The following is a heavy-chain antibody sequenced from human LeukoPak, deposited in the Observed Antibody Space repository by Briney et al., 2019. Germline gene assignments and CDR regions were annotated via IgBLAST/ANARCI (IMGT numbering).Heavy chain of an antibody. CDR3: ARDIVVVPAARRDAFDI. J-gene: IGHJ3*02. Sequence: TSETLSLTCTVSGGSISSYYWSWIRRPAGKGLEWIGRIYTSGSTNYNPSLKSRVTMSVDTSKNQFSLKLSSVTAADTAVYYCARDIVVVPAARRDAFDIWGQGTMVTVSS. D-gene: IGHD2-2*01. CDR1: GGSISSYY. CDR2: IYTSGST. V-gene: IGHV4-4*07.